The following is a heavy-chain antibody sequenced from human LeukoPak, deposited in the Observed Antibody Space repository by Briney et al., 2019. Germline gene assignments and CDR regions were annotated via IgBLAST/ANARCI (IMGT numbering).Heavy chain of an antibody. V-gene: IGHV3-48*04. Sequence: GGSLRLSCAASGFTFSSYSMNWVRQAPGKGLEWVSYISSSSSTIYYADSVKGRFTISRDNAKNSLYLQMNSLRAEDTAVYYCEREARGDSYGGDDYWGQGTLVTVSS. J-gene: IGHJ4*02. CDR3: EREARGDSYGGDDY. CDR1: GFTFSSYS. CDR2: ISSSSSTI. D-gene: IGHD5-18*01.